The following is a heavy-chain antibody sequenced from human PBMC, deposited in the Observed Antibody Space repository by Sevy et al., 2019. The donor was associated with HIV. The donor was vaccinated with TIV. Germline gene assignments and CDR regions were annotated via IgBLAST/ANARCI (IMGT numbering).Heavy chain of an antibody. CDR1: GFTFSSYG. V-gene: IGHV3-30*18. CDR3: AKMGPDRYGDTAAIYYYYYYMDV. Sequence: SLKISCAASGFTFSSYGMHWVRQAPGKGLEWVAVISYDGSNKYYADPLKGRFTISRDNSKNTRYLQMNSLRAEDTAVYYCAKMGPDRYGDTAAIYYYYYYMDVWGKGTTVTVSS. CDR2: ISYDGSNK. J-gene: IGHJ6*03. D-gene: IGHD5-18*01.